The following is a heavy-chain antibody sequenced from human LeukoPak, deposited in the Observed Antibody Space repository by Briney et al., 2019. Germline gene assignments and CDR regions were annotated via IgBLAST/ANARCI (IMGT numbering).Heavy chain of an antibody. CDR3: PRLYALYYYFGY. CDR2: IYYSGTT. J-gene: IGHJ4*02. CDR1: SGSLIIYS. Sequence: PETLSLTCTLSSGSLIIYSWSWIRPPPEKGLEWIGYIYYSGTTTNNPSLKSRVPISVDTSKTQSSLKLSSVTAADTAVYTVPRLYALYYYFGYCGQGTLVSVSS. D-gene: IGHD2-2*02. V-gene: IGHV4-59*08.